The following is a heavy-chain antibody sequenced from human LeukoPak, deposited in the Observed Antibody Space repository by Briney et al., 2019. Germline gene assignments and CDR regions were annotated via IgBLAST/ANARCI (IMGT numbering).Heavy chain of an antibody. V-gene: IGHV5-51*01. CDR2: IYPGDSDT. CDR1: GYSFSSHW. J-gene: IGHJ4*02. CDR3: ARHPTYGSGSYGAQFADY. Sequence: GESLKISCKGSGYSFSSHWIGWVRQMPGKGLEWMGIIYPGDSDTRYSPSFQGQVTISADKSISTAYLQWGSLKASDTAMYYCARHPTYGSGSYGAQFADYWGQGTLVTVSS. D-gene: IGHD3-10*01.